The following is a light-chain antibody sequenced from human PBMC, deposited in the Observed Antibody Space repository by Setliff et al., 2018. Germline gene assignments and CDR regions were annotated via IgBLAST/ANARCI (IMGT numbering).Light chain of an antibody. CDR3: QQRSNWQVT. V-gene: IGKV3-11*01. Sequence: EIVLTQSPATLSLSPGERATLSCRASESVNSYLAWYQQKPGQAPRLLIHDASNRATGIPARFSGSGSGTDFTLTISSLEPEDFAVYYCQQRSNWQVTFGGGTKV. J-gene: IGKJ4*02. CDR2: DAS. CDR1: ESVNSY.